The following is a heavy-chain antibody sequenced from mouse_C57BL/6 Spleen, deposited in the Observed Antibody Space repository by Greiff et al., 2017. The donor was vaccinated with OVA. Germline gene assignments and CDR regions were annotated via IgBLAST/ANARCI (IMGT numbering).Heavy chain of an antibody. CDR3: ATTVVEGGY. Sequence: VQLQQSGAELVRPGSSVKLSCKASGYTFTSYWMHWVKQRPIQGLEWIGNIDPSDSETHYNQKFKDKATLTVDKSSSTAYMQLSSLTSEDSAVYYCATTVVEGGYWGQGTTLTVSS. D-gene: IGHD1-1*01. J-gene: IGHJ2*01. CDR2: IDPSDSET. V-gene: IGHV1-52*01. CDR1: GYTFTSYW.